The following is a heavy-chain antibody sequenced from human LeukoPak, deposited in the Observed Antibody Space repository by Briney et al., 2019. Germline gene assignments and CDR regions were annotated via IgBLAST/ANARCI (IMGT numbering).Heavy chain of an antibody. Sequence: GGSLRLSCAASGFTFSSYAMHWVRQAPGKGLEWVAVISYDGSNKYYADSVKGRFTIPRDNSKNTLYLQMNSLRAEDTAVYYCAREYCSSTSCYYGMDVWGQGTTVTVSS. V-gene: IGHV3-30-3*01. CDR2: ISYDGSNK. CDR1: GFTFSSYA. J-gene: IGHJ6*02. CDR3: AREYCSSTSCYYGMDV. D-gene: IGHD2-2*01.